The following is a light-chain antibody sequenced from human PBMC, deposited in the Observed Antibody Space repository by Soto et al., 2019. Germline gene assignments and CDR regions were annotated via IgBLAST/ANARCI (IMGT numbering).Light chain of an antibody. CDR2: DVS. CDR3: CSYAGSYTFDV. J-gene: IGLJ2*01. Sequence: QSALTQPRSVSGSPGQSVTISCTGTSSDVGGYNYVSWYQQHPGKAPKLMIYDVSKRPSGVPDRFSGSKSGNTASLTISGLQAEDEADYYWCSYAGSYTFDVFGGGTKLTVL. CDR1: SSDVGGYNY. V-gene: IGLV2-11*01.